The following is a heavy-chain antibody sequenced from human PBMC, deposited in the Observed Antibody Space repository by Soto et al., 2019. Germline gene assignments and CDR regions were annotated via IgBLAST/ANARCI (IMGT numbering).Heavy chain of an antibody. CDR1: GFTVSTKY. D-gene: IGHD2-21*01. Sequence: EVQLVESGGGLVQPGGSLRLSCAASGFTVSTKYMSWVRQAPGKGLEWVSVIYSGGSTYYADSVRGRFTISTDNSKNTVNIHMSGVSAADNYVDYGTRYHCAADYWGQGTLVTVSS. J-gene: IGHJ4*02. CDR2: IYSGGST. CDR3: TRYHCAADY. V-gene: IGHV3-66*01.